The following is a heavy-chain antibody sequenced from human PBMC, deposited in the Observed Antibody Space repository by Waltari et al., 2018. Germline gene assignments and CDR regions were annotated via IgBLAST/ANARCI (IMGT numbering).Heavy chain of an antibody. J-gene: IGHJ6*02. V-gene: IGHV1-2*02. CDR3: ARDRTNNGGGSANYYGMDV. CDR2: INPNSGGT. D-gene: IGHD3-16*01. Sequence: QVQLVQSGAEVKKPGASVKVSCKASGYTFTGYYMHWVRQAPGQGLEWMGWINPNSGGTNYAQKFQGRVTMTRDTSISTAYMELSRLRSDDTAVYYCARDRTNNGGGSANYYGMDVWGQGTTVTVSS. CDR1: GYTFTGYY.